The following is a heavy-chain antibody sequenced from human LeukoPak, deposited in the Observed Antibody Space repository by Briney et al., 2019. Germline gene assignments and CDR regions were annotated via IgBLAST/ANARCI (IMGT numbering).Heavy chain of an antibody. V-gene: IGHV3-21*01. Sequence: PGGSLRLSCAASGFTFSSYGMNWVRQAPGKGLEWVSSISSSSSYIYYADSVKGRFTISRDSAKNSLYLQMNSLRAEDTAVYYCAGSGYSSGYYGNWGQGTLVTVSS. CDR1: GFTFSSYG. CDR2: ISSSSSYI. D-gene: IGHD3-22*01. J-gene: IGHJ4*02. CDR3: AGSGYSSGYYGN.